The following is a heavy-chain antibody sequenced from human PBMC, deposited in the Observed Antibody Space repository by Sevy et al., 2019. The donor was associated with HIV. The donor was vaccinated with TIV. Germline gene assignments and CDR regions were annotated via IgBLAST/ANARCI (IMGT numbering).Heavy chain of an antibody. D-gene: IGHD3-22*01. CDR1: GYSFTKYW. J-gene: IGHJ4*02. CDR2: IYPGDSDT. CDR3: XSLGGXXXSGYHFFDH. V-gene: IGHV5-51*01. Sequence: GESLKISCKGSGYSFTKYWIGWVRQMPGKGLEWMGIIYPGDSDTRYRPSFQGQVTISADKSISTAYLQWSSLKASDXXMYYCXSLGGXXXSGYHFFDHWGQGTLVTVSS.